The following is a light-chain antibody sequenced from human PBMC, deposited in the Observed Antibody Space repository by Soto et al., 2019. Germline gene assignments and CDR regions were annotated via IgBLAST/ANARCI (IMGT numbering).Light chain of an antibody. CDR2: DAS. CDR3: QQYGSSPEYT. V-gene: IGKV3-20*01. J-gene: IGKJ2*01. CDR1: QSVTSSY. Sequence: EIVLTQSPGTLSLSPGDRATLSCRASQSVTSSYLAWYQQRPGQAPRLLIYDASSRATGIPDRFSGSGSGTDFTLTISRLEPEDFAVYYCQQYGSSPEYTFGQGTKVEIK.